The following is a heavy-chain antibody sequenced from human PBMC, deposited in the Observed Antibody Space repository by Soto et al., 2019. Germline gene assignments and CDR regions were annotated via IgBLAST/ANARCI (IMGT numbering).Heavy chain of an antibody. V-gene: IGHV3-7*04. CDR3: TGGSGWLQTD. D-gene: IGHD6-19*01. CDR1: GFSSSPFW. CDR2: IKQDGSEE. J-gene: IGHJ4*02. Sequence: EVQLVESGGGLVQPGGSLRLSCADYGFSSSPFWMTWVRQAPGKGLEWVALIKQDGSEELYVDSVKGRFTISRDNAKNSVYLQMDILRVEDTAVYYCTGGSGWLQTDWGQGTLVTVSS.